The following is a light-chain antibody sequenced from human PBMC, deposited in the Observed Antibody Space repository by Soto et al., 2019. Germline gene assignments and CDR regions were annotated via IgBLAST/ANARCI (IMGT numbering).Light chain of an antibody. Sequence: EIVLTQSPATLSLSPGERATLSCRASQNIYYNVAWYQQRPGQAPRLLIYRASTRAPGVPARFSGSGSGTEFTLTISSLQPEDFTVYSCLQYHNLWAFGQGTKVDIK. CDR2: RAS. V-gene: IGKV3-15*01. J-gene: IGKJ1*01. CDR1: QNIYYN. CDR3: LQYHNLWA.